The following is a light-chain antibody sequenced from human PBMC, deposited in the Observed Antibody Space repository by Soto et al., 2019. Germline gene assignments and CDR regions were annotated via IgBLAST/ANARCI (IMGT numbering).Light chain of an antibody. CDR1: SSDVGGYNY. J-gene: IGLJ3*02. CDR2: EVT. Sequence: QCALTQPPSESGSPGQSVTISCTGTSSDVGGYNYVSWYQQHPGKVPKLMIYEVTKRPSGVPDRFSGSKSGNTASLTVSGLQAEDEADYYCSSYAGSNILVFGGGTKLTVL. V-gene: IGLV2-8*01. CDR3: SSYAGSNILV.